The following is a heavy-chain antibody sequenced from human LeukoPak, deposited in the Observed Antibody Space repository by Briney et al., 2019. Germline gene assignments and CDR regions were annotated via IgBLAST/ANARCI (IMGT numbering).Heavy chain of an antibody. CDR1: GFTFSGSA. CDR3: TSGDYYDSSGYYYVGYFAY. CDR2: IRSKANSYAT. Sequence: GGSLRLSCAASGFTFSGSAMHWVRQASGKGLEWVGRIRSKANSYATAYAASVKGRFTISRDDSKNTAYLQMNSLKTEDTAVYYCTSGDYYDSSGYYYVGYFAYWGQGTLVTVSS. D-gene: IGHD3-22*01. V-gene: IGHV3-73*01. J-gene: IGHJ4*02.